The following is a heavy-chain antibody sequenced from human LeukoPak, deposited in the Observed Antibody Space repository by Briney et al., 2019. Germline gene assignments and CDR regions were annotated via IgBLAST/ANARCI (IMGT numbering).Heavy chain of an antibody. Sequence: GASVKVPCKPTGYTFTAYYIHWVRQAPGQGFQWMGWINLNSGGTNYAQSFQGRVTMTRDTSISTVFMELSSLISDDTAEYYCARGGGSYFVDYWGQGTLVTVSS. CDR3: ARGGGSYFVDY. CDR2: INLNSGGT. J-gene: IGHJ4*02. CDR1: GYTFTAYY. V-gene: IGHV1-2*02. D-gene: IGHD1-26*01.